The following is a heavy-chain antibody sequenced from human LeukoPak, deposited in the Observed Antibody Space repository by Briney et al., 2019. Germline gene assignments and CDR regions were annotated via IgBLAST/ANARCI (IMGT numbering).Heavy chain of an antibody. CDR2: MNHSGST. Sequence: SETLSLTCAVYGGSFSGYYWSWIRQPPGKGLEWIGEMNHSGSTNYNPSLKSRVTISVDTSKNQFSLKLSSVTAADTAVYYCARLTKNDSGTYRFGKKKRGYMDVWGRGTTVTISS. D-gene: IGHD3-10*01. J-gene: IGHJ6*03. V-gene: IGHV4-34*01. CDR3: ARLTKNDSGTYRFGKKKRGYMDV. CDR1: GGSFSGYY.